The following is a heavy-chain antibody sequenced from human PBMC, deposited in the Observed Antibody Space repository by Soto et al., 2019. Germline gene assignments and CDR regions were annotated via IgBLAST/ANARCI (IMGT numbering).Heavy chain of an antibody. J-gene: IGHJ3*02. Sequence: QVQLVESGGGVVQPGRSLRLSCAASGFTFSSYGMHWVRQAPGKGLEWVAVISYDGSNKYYADSVKGRFTISRDNSKNTLYLQMNSLRAEDTAVYYCAKDKRGGGSLGYDAFDIWGQGTMVTVSS. CDR3: AKDKRGGGSLGYDAFDI. D-gene: IGHD1-26*01. V-gene: IGHV3-30*18. CDR1: GFTFSSYG. CDR2: ISYDGSNK.